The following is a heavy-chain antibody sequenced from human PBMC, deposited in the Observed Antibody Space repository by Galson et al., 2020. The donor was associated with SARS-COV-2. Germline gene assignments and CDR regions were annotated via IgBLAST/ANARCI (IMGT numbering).Heavy chain of an antibody. V-gene: IGHV3-21*01. CDR3: AGNSGSYPGVYYYYGMDV. CDR2: TPPSSTYM. J-gene: IGHJ6*02. D-gene: IGHD1-26*01. CDR1: GFTFSSYS. Sequence: GESLKISCAASGFTFSSYSMNWVRQAPGKGLAPPPSTPPSSTYMCDADSAKGRSTISRDNAKNSLYLQRNSLRAEDTAVYYCAGNSGSYPGVYYYYGMDVWGQGTTVTVSS.